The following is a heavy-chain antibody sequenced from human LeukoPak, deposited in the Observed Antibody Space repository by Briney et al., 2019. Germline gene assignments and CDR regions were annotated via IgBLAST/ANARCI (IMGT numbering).Heavy chain of an antibody. V-gene: IGHV3-23*01. J-gene: IGHJ4*02. Sequence: GGSLRLSCAASGFTFSSYGMHWVRQAPGKGLEWVSSISRSGGSTYYADSVKGRFTISRDNSKDMLYLQMNSLRAADTAVYYCVPGTGDYWGQGTLVTVSS. CDR2: ISRSGGST. D-gene: IGHD1/OR15-1a*01. CDR3: VPGTGDY. CDR1: GFTFSSYG.